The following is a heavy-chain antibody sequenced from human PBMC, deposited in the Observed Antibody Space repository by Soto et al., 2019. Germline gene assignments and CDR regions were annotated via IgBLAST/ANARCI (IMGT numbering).Heavy chain of an antibody. D-gene: IGHD4-17*01. CDR1: GGPISSYY. CDR2: IYYSGST. Sequence: SETLSLTCTVSGGPISSYYWSWIRQPPGKGLEWIGYIYYSGSTNYNPSLKSRVTISVDTSKNQFSLKLSSVTAADTAVYYCARSPYYGNFDYWGQGTLVTVSS. CDR3: ARSPYYGNFDY. J-gene: IGHJ4*02. V-gene: IGHV4-59*01.